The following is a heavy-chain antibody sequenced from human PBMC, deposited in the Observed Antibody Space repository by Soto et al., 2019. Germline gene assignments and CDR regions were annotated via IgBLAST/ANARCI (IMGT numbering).Heavy chain of an antibody. D-gene: IGHD5-12*01. CDR3: ARDHFSGYDSARTNPSDY. J-gene: IGHJ4*02. CDR1: GGTFSSYT. Sequence: EASVKVSCKASGGTFSSYTISWVRQAPGQGLEWMGRIIPILGIANYAQKFQGRVTITADKSTSTAYMELSSLRSEDTAVYYCARDHFSGYDSARTNPSDYWGQGTLVTVSS. CDR2: IIPILGIA. V-gene: IGHV1-69*04.